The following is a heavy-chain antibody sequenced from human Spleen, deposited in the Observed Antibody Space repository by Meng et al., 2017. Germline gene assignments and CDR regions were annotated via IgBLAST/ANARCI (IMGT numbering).Heavy chain of an antibody. CDR1: GGIFSNSV. Sequence: SVKVSCKAPGGIFSNSVVGWVRQAPGQGLEWMGGINGVFGTTNYAQKFQGRVTITTDESTSTVYMELARLTSEDTAVYFCARKAGNCISTTCYSLDHWGQGTLVTVSS. CDR3: ARKAGNCISTTCYSLDH. V-gene: IGHV1-69*05. D-gene: IGHD2-2*01. J-gene: IGHJ5*02. CDR2: INGVFGTT.